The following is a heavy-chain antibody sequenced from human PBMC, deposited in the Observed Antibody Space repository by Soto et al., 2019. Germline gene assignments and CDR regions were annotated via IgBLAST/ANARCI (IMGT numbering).Heavy chain of an antibody. V-gene: IGHV3-30-3*01. CDR1: GFTFSSYA. CDR3: ARGGYYDSSGYYYFDY. CDR2: ISYDGSNK. J-gene: IGHJ4*02. Sequence: GGSLRLSCAASGFTFSSYAMHWVRQAPGKGLERVAVISYDGSNKYYADSVKGRFTISRDNSKNTLYLQMNSLRAEDTAVYYCARGGYYDSSGYYYFDYWGQGTLVTVSS. D-gene: IGHD3-22*01.